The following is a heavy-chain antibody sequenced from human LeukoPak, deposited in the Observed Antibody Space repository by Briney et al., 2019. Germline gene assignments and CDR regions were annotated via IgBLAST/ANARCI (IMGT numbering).Heavy chain of an antibody. CDR2: IIPILGIA. J-gene: IGHJ5*02. D-gene: IGHD6-19*01. V-gene: IGHV1-69*04. CDR3: ARGSSGWLNWFDP. CDR1: GYTFTGYY. Sequence: SVKVSCKASGYTFTGYYMHWVRQAPGQGLEWMGRIIPILGIANYAQKFQGRVTITADKSTSTAYMELSSLRSEDTAVYYCARGSSGWLNWFDPWGQGTLVTVSS.